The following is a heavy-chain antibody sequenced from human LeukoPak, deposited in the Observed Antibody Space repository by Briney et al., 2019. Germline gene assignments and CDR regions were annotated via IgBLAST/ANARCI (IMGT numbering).Heavy chain of an antibody. CDR3: ARDRWYCSGGSCTGAYYYYGMDV. CDR2: INAGNGNT. J-gene: IGHJ6*02. V-gene: IGHV1-3*01. Sequence: ASVKVSCKASGGTFSSYAISWVRQAPGQRLEWMGWINAGNGNTKYSQKFQGRVTITRDTSASTAYMELSSLRSEDTAVYYCARDRWYCSGGSCTGAYYYYGMDVWGQGTTVTVSS. CDR1: GGTFSSYA. D-gene: IGHD2-15*01.